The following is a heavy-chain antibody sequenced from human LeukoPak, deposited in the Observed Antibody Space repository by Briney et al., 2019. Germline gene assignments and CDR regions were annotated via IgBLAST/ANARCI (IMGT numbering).Heavy chain of an antibody. CDR1: GFTFNSFA. V-gene: IGHV3-23*01. CDR2: VTGHGGST. J-gene: IGHJ6*03. D-gene: IGHD3-10*01. Sequence: GGSLRLSCAASGFTFNSFAMNWVRQTPGKGLEWVSSVTGHGGSTYIADSVRGRFTISRDNAKNTLYLQMNSLRAEDTAVYYCARAPGSNYYYYYMDVWGKGTTVTVSS. CDR3: ARAPGSNYYYYYMDV.